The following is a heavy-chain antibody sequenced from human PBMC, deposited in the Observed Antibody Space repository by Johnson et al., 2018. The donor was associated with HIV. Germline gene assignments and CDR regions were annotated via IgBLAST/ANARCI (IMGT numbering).Heavy chain of an antibody. CDR2: ISSNGGST. D-gene: IGHD6-13*01. CDR1: GFTFSSYA. Sequence: VQLVESGGGLVQPGGSLRLSCAASGFTFSSYAMHCVRQAPGKGLEYVSAISSNGGSTYYANSVKGRFTISRDNSKNTLYLQMGSLRAEDMAVYYCARGALSPAAPDAVDIWGQGTMVTVSS. V-gene: IGHV3-64*01. CDR3: ARGALSPAAPDAVDI. J-gene: IGHJ3*02.